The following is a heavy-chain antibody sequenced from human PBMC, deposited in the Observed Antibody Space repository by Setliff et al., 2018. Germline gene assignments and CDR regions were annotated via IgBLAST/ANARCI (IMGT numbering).Heavy chain of an antibody. J-gene: IGHJ1*01. CDR1: GYDFNTYW. Sequence: GESLMISCKASGYDFNTYWIAWVRQRPGNGLEWMGIMYPEDSETKYSTSFQGQVTISANKSLRTAYLQWSSLKTSNTAIYYCAGGRGGYNQEYLQNWGHGTMVTVSS. V-gene: IGHV5-51*01. CDR2: MYPEDSET. D-gene: IGHD5-12*01. CDR3: AGGRGGYNQEYLQN.